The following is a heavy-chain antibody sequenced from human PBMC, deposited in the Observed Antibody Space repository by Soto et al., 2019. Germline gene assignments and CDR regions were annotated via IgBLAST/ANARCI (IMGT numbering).Heavy chain of an antibody. J-gene: IGHJ6*02. CDR3: ARDGRVRDGGYNPPYGMDV. CDR2: IIPIFGTA. D-gene: IGHD3-10*01. CDR1: GGTFSSYA. V-gene: IGHV1-69*12. Sequence: QVQLVQSGAEVKKPGSSVKVSCKASGGTFSSYAISWVRQAPGQGLEWMGGIIPIFGTANYAQKFQGRVTITADESTSTAYMELSSLRSEDTAVYYCARDGRVRDGGYNPPYGMDVWGQGTTVTVSS.